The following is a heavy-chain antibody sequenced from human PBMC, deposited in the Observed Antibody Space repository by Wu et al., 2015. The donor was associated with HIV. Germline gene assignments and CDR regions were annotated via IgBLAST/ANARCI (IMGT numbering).Heavy chain of an antibody. CDR1: AYTFSSYG. J-gene: IGHJ4*02. CDR2: ISAYDGNT. D-gene: IGHD4-23*01. Sequence: QVQLVQSGAEVKKPGASVKVSCKASAYTFSSYGFSWVRQAPGQGLEWVGWISAYDGNTDYAQKFRGRVTMTTDTATTTAYMELSRLRSDDTAVYYCARDTVVTPLDYWGQGTLVTVSS. V-gene: IGHV1-18*01. CDR3: ARDTVVTPLDY.